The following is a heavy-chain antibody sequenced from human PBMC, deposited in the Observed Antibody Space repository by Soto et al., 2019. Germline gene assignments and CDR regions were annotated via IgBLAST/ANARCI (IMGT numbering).Heavy chain of an antibody. D-gene: IGHD4-17*01. J-gene: IGHJ4*02. CDR2: ISAYNGNT. CDR1: GYTFTSYG. CDR3: ARDAGPFYGDYGYDY. V-gene: IGHV1-18*01. Sequence: ASVKVSCKASGYTFTSYGISWVRQAPGQGLEWMGWISAYNGNTNYAQKLQGRVTMTTDTSTSTAYMELRSLRSDDTAVYYRARDAGPFYGDYGYDYWGQGTLVTVSS.